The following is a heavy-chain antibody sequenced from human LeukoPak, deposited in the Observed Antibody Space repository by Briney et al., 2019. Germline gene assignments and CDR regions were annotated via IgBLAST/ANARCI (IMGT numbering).Heavy chain of an antibody. CDR2: IYPDESDN. V-gene: IGHV5-51*01. CDR3: ARQYSSSLDY. J-gene: IGHJ4*02. Sequence: GESLKISWKGPGYSFTSYWIAWVRQMPGKGLGGVGVIYPDESDNRYSPSFQGQVTISGDKSISTAYLQWNSLKASDTAMYYCARQYSSSLDYWGQGTLVTASS. D-gene: IGHD6-13*01. CDR1: GYSFTSYW.